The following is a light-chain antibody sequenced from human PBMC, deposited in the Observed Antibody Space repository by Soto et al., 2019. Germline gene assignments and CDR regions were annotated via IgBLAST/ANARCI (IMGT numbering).Light chain of an antibody. J-gene: IGKJ3*01. CDR3: HQYYSLPLT. CDR2: WAS. Sequence: DIVMTQSPASLAVSLGERATINCKSSQSVFWSSNNKNCLAWYQQKPGQPPKLLIYWASTRESGVPDRFSGSGSGTDFTLTISSLQAEDVAVYYCHQYYSLPLTFGPGTKVDLK. V-gene: IGKV4-1*01. CDR1: QSVFWSSNNKNC.